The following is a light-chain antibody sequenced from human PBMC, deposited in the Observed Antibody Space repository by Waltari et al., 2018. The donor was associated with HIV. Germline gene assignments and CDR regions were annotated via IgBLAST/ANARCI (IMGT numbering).Light chain of an antibody. Sequence: QSVLTQPPSASGTPGQRVTIPCSGRRSNPGSNPVNWYQQFPGTAPKLRIYSNNQRPSGVPDRFSGSKSGTSASLAISGLQSEDEADYYCAVWDDSLNGWVFGGGTKLTVL. CDR1: RSNPGSNP. CDR3: AVWDDSLNGWV. V-gene: IGLV1-44*01. J-gene: IGLJ3*02. CDR2: SNN.